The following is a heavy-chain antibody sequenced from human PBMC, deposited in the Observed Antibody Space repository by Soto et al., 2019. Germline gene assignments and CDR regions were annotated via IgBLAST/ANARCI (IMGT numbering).Heavy chain of an antibody. CDR2: ISYDGSNK. J-gene: IGHJ4*02. D-gene: IGHD6-19*01. Sequence: GGSLRLSCAASGFTFSSYGMHWVRQAPGKGLEWVAVISYDGSNKYYADSVKGRFTISRDNSKNTLYLQMNSLRAEDTAVYYCAKVMSKWLVFLTHYYFDYWGQGTLVTVSS. V-gene: IGHV3-30*18. CDR3: AKVMSKWLVFLTHYYFDY. CDR1: GFTFSSYG.